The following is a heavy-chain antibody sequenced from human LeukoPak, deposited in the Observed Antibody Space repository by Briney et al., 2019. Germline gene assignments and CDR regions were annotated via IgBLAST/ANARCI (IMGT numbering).Heavy chain of an antibody. Sequence: SGGSLRLSCAASGFTFSSYAMHWVRQAPGKGLEWVAVISYDGSNKYYADSVKGRFTISRDNSKNTQYLQMHSLRAEDSAVYYCAKDGGDTGSYSSSDYWGQGTLVTVSS. CDR1: GFTFSSYA. CDR2: ISYDGSNK. J-gene: IGHJ4*02. D-gene: IGHD3-10*01. CDR3: AKDGGDTGSYSSSDY. V-gene: IGHV3-30-3*01.